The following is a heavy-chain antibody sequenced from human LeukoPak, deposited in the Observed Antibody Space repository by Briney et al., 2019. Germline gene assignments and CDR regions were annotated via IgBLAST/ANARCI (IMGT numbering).Heavy chain of an antibody. CDR3: AELGITMIGGV. J-gene: IGHJ6*04. CDR1: GFTFSAYG. D-gene: IGHD3-10*02. CDR2: ISDDGSNK. V-gene: IGHV3-30*18. Sequence: GGSLRLSCVASGFTFSAYGMHWVRQAPGKGLEWVAVISDDGSNKYYVDSVKGRFTISRDNAKNSLYLQMNSLRAEDTAVYYCAELGITMIGGVWGKGTTVTISS.